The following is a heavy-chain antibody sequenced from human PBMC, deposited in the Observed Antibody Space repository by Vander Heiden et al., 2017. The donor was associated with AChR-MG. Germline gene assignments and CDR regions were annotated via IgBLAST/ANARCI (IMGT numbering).Heavy chain of an antibody. V-gene: IGHV3-23*01. Sequence: EVQLLESGGGLVQPGWSLRLSCAASGFTFSRYAMSGVRQAPGKGLEYVSAIGGNGVRTYYADSVKGRFTISRDNSKNTLYMQMNSLRAEDTAVYYCAKFQVEDYDFWSGYYSMFDYWGQGTLVTVSS. D-gene: IGHD3-3*01. CDR1: GFTFSRYA. CDR3: AKFQVEDYDFWSGYYSMFDY. J-gene: IGHJ4*02. CDR2: IGGNGVRT.